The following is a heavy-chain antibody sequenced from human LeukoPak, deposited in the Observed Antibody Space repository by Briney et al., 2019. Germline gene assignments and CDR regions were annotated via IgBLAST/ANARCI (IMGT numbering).Heavy chain of an antibody. CDR1: GFTCSSYW. Sequence: TGRSLRLSCAASGFTCSSYWMSWVRQAPGKGLEWVANVNQFGSEKYYVDSVKGRFTISRDNAKTSLYLQMSSLRADETAVYYCASSYYGFWNWGQATLVTVSS. D-gene: IGHD3-3*01. CDR2: VNQFGSEK. J-gene: IGHJ4*02. V-gene: IGHV3-7*01. CDR3: ASSYYGFWN.